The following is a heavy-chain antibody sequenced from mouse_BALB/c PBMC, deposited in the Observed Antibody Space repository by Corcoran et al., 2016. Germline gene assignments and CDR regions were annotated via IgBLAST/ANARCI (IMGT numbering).Heavy chain of an antibody. D-gene: IGHD1-1*01. CDR3: AITTVVATFAY. CDR1: GYTFTNYG. Sequence: QIQLVQSGPELKKPGETVKISCKASGYTFTNYGMNWVKQAPGKGLKWMGWINTYTGEPTYADDFKGRFAFSLETSASTAYLQINNLKNDDTATYFCAITTVVATFAYWGQGTLVTVSA. CDR2: INTYTGEP. J-gene: IGHJ3*01. V-gene: IGHV9-3-1*01.